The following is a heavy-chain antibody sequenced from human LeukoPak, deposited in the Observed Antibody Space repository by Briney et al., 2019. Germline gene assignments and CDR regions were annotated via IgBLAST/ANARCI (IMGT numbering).Heavy chain of an antibody. J-gene: IGHJ5*02. CDR2: IYSSGST. CDR3: ARHVETHYENCFDP. V-gene: IGHV4-4*07. Sequence: PSETLSLTCTVSGGSIRSYYWSWIRQPAGQGLEWIGRIYSSGSTNYNPSLKSRVTISVDTPKTQFSLRLTSVTAADTAVYYCARHVETHYENCFDPWGQGTLVTVSS. CDR1: GGSIRSYY. D-gene: IGHD3-22*01.